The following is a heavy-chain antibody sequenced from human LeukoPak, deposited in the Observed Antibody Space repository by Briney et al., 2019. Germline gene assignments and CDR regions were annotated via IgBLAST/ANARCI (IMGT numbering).Heavy chain of an antibody. CDR1: GGSFSSGDYY. V-gene: IGHV4-31*03. D-gene: IGHD4-23*01. CDR3: ARGRLGGNFDY. J-gene: IGHJ4*02. CDR2: IYYSGST. Sequence: PSETLSLTCTVSGGSFSSGDYYWNWIRQHPGKGLEWIGYIYYSGSTYYNPSLKSRVAISVDTSKNQFSLKLSSVTAADTAVYYCARGRLGGNFDYWGQGTLVTVSS.